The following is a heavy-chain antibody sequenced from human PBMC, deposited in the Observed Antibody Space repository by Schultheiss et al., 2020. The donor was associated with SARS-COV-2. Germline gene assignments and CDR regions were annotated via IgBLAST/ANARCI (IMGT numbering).Heavy chain of an antibody. CDR3: ARLDSAYYISRSWIDP. Sequence: SETLSLTCAVYGGSFSGYYWSWIRQPPGKGLEWIGHIYYSGSTNYNPSLKSRVTISVDTSNIQFSLKLSSVTAADTAVYYCARLDSAYYISRSWIDPWGQGTLVTVSS. D-gene: IGHD1-26*01. V-gene: IGHV4-59*08. CDR1: GGSFSGYY. CDR2: IYYSGST. J-gene: IGHJ5*02.